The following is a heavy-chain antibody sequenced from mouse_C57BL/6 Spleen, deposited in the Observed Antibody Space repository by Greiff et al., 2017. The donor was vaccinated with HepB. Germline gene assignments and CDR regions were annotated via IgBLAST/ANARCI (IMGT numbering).Heavy chain of an antibody. V-gene: IGHV1-64*01. CDR2: IHPNSGST. CDR3: AREGPYGSSPLDY. CDR1: GYTFTSYW. J-gene: IGHJ2*01. Sequence: VQLQQPGAELVKPGASVKLSCKASGYTFTSYWMHWVKQRPGQGLEWIGMIHPNSGSTNYNEKFNSKATLTVDKSSSTAYMQLSSLTSEDSAVYYGAREGPYGSSPLDYWGQGTTLTVSS. D-gene: IGHD1-1*01.